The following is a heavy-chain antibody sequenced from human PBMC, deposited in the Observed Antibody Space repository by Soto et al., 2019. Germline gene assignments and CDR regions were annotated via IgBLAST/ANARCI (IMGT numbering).Heavy chain of an antibody. J-gene: IGHJ6*02. CDR3: ARLYCSGGSCYSPYYYYGMDV. CDR2: INHSGST. D-gene: IGHD2-15*01. CDR1: GGSFSGYY. V-gene: IGHV4-34*01. Sequence: SETLSLTCAVYGGSFSGYYWSWIRQPPGKGLEWIGEINHSGSTNYNPSLKSRVTISVDTSKDQFSLKLSSVTAADTAVYYCARLYCSGGSCYSPYYYYGMDVWGRGTTVTVSS.